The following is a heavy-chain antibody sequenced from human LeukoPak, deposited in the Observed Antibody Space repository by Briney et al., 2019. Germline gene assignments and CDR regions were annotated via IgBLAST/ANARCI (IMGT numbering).Heavy chain of an antibody. CDR3: TRGVEGGLGP. CDR1: GFTFSTYD. V-gene: IGHV3-13*01. J-gene: IGHJ5*02. CDR2: INTAGDT. Sequence: GGSLRLSRAASGFTFSTYDMHWVRQVTGKGLEWVSVINTAGDTYYAASVKGRFTISRENAKNSLYLQMNSLRAGDTAVYYCTRGVEGGLGPWGQGTLVTVSS. D-gene: IGHD3-3*01.